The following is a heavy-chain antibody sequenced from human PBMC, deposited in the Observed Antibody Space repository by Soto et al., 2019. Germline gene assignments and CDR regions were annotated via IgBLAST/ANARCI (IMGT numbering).Heavy chain of an antibody. CDR2: ISSSSSTI. D-gene: IGHD2-15*01. V-gene: IGHV3-48*02. CDR1: GFTFSSYS. J-gene: IGHJ6*02. CDR3: AGAAAVVTPNYYYYYGMDV. Sequence: GGSLRLSCAASGFTFSSYSMNWVRQAPGKGLEWVSYISSSSSTIYYADSVKGRFTISRDNAKNSLYLQMNSLRDEDTAVYYCAGAAAVVTPNYYYYYGMDVWGQGTTVTVSS.